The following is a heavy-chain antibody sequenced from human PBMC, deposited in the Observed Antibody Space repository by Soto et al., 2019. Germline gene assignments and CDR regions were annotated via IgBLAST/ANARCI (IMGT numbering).Heavy chain of an antibody. CDR1: GGSFSGYY. D-gene: IGHD3-3*01. CDR3: PRRYYDFWSGSTGDNWFDP. J-gene: IGHJ5*02. V-gene: IGHV4-34*01. CDR2: INHSGST. Sequence: QVQLQQWGAGLLKPSETLSLTCAVYGGSFSGYYWSWIRQPPGKGLEWIGEINHSGSTNYNPSLKRRVTISVDTSKNQFSLKLSSVTAADTAVYYCPRRYYDFWSGSTGDNWFDPWGQGTLVTVSS.